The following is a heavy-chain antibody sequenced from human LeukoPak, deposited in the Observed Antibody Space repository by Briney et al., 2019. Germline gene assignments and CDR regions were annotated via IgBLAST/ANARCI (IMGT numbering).Heavy chain of an antibody. D-gene: IGHD1-26*01. CDR1: GFTLSSYA. J-gene: IGHJ4*02. CDR2: INHSGST. CDR3: ASSIVGATNY. Sequence: PGGSLRLSCAASGFTLSSYAMSWIRQPPGKGLEWIGEINHSGSTNYNPSLKSRVTISVDTSKNQFSLKLSSVTAADTAVYYCASSIVGATNYWGQGTLVTVSS. V-gene: IGHV4-34*01.